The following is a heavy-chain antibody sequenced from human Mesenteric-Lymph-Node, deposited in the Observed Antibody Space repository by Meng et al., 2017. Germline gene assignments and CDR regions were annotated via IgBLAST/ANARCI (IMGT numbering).Heavy chain of an antibody. J-gene: IGHJ6*02. CDR1: GFILSSYG. D-gene: IGHD2-15*01. Sequence: LKIYREASGFILSSYGMHWVRQAPGTGLECVAVIWYDVSNKYYADSVKGRFTISRDNSKKTLYLQMNSLSAEDTAVYYCARRAYEYCSCGSCYGGFPFGMGVWGQGTTVTVSS. CDR2: IWYDVSNK. CDR3: ARRAYEYCSCGSCYGGFPFGMGV. V-gene: IGHV3-33*01.